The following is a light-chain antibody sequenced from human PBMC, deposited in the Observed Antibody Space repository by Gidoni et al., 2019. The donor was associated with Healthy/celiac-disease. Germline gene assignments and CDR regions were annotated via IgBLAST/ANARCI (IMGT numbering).Light chain of an antibody. J-gene: IGLJ2*01. CDR1: SSDVGGYNY. V-gene: IGLV2-14*01. CDR3: SSYTSSRTGV. CDR2: EVS. Sequence: QSALTPPASASASPGQSITISCTGTSSDVGGYNYVSWYQQHPGKAPKLMIYEVSNRPAGVSKCVSGSKYGNTASLTIPGLEDEDEADYYCSSYTSSRTGVFGGGTKLTVL.